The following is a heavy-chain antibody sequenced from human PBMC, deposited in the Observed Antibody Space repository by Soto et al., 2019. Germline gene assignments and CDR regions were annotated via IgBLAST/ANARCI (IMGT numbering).Heavy chain of an antibody. CDR2: ISSSGGST. CDR1: GFTFSSYA. CDR3: AEGGSNYYFDY. D-gene: IGHD4-4*01. Sequence: EVQLLESGGGLVQPGGSLRLSCAASGFTFSSYAMSWVRQAPGKGLEWVSIISSSGGSTYYADSVEGRFTISRDNSKNSLYLEMNSLRAEETAVYYCAEGGSNYYFDYWGQGTLVTVSS. V-gene: IGHV3-23*01. J-gene: IGHJ4*02.